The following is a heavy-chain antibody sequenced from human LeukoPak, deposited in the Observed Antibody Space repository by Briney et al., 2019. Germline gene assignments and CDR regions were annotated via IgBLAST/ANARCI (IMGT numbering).Heavy chain of an antibody. V-gene: IGHV4-59*01. CDR1: GGSISSYY. CDR3: ARSVEGYCSGASCYYYYYYMDV. CDR2: IYYSGST. J-gene: IGHJ6*03. D-gene: IGHD2-15*01. Sequence: RASETLSLTCTVFGGSISSYYWSWIRQPPGKGLEWIGYIYYSGSTNYNPSLKSRVTISVDTSKNQFSLKLSSVTAADTAVYYCARSVEGYCSGASCYYYYYYMDVWGKGTTVTVSS.